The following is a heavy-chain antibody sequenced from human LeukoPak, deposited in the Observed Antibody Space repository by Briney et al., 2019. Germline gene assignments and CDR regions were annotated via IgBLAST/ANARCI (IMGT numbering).Heavy chain of an antibody. CDR3: AKSRTLMVRGVMQNLFDY. V-gene: IGHV3-30*02. CDR2: IRYDGSNK. CDR1: GFTFSSYG. J-gene: IGHJ4*02. D-gene: IGHD3-10*01. Sequence: GGSLRLSCAASGFTFSSYGMHWVRQAPGKGLEWVAFIRYDGSNKYYADSVKGRFTISRDNSKNTLYLQMNSLRAEDTAVYYCAKSRTLMVRGVMQNLFDYWGQGTLVTVSS.